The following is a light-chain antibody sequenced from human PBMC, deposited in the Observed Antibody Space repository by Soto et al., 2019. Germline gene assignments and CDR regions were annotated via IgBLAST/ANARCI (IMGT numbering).Light chain of an antibody. V-gene: IGKV3-20*01. CDR3: QQDGSSRT. CDR1: QSVSSNY. Sequence: EIVLTQSPGTLSLSPGERATLSCRASQSVSSNYLAWYQQKPGQAPRLLIYDASSRATGIPDRFSGSGSGTDFTVTISRLEPEDSAVYYWQQDGSSRTFGQGTKVEIK. J-gene: IGKJ1*01. CDR2: DAS.